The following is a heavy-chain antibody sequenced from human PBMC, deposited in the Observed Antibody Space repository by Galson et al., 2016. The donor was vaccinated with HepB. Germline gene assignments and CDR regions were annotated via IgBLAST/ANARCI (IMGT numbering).Heavy chain of an antibody. V-gene: IGHV3-11*01. J-gene: IGHJ4*02. Sequence: SLRLSCAASGFIFTDYYMTWIRQAPGKGLEWVSSIGSSGATIYYADSVSGRFTISRDNSKNSLYLQMNSLRAEDTAVYYCARVDTIFGVVIRRSLNYFDYWGQGTLVTVSS. CDR1: GFIFTDYY. CDR3: ARVDTIFGVVIRRSLNYFDY. D-gene: IGHD3-3*01. CDR2: IGSSGATI.